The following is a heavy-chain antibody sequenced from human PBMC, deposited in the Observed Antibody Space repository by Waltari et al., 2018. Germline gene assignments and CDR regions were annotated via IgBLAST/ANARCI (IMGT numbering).Heavy chain of an antibody. CDR2: INHSGST. CDR3: ARLWRVRGESFSGYSSSWYDY. J-gene: IGHJ4*02. D-gene: IGHD6-13*01. V-gene: IGHV4-34*01. Sequence: QVQLQQWGAGLLKPSETLSLTCAVYGGSFSGYYWSWIRQPPGKGLEWIGEINHSGSTNYNPSLKSRVTISVDTAKTQFSLKLSSVTAADTAVYYCARLWRVRGESFSGYSSSWYDYWGQGTLVTVSS. CDR1: GGSFSGYY.